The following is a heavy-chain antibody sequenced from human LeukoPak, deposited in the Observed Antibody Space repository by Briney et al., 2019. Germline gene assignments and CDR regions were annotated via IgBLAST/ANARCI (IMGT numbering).Heavy chain of an antibody. D-gene: IGHD4-17*01. CDR1: GGSISSYY. CDR3: ARFDPDYGDYGKFDY. CDR2: IYYSGST. J-gene: IGHJ4*02. V-gene: IGHV4-59*12. Sequence: SETLSLTCTVSGGSISSYYWSWIRQPPGKGLEWIGYIYYSGSTKYNPSLKSRVTISVATSKNQFSQQLSPVTGADTAVYYCARFDPDYGDYGKFDYWGQGTLVTVSS.